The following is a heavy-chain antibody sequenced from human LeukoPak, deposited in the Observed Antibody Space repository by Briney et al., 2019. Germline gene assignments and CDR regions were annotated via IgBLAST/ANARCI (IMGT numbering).Heavy chain of an antibody. CDR2: IHPGDSDT. J-gene: IGHJ3*02. D-gene: IGHD5-24*01. CDR3: ARTMATSRHAFDI. CDR1: GYSFTSYW. V-gene: IGHV5-51*01. Sequence: GESLKISCKGSGYSFTSYWIGWVRQMPGKGLEWMGIIHPGDSDTRYSPSFQGQVTISADKSISTAYLQWSSLKASDTAMYYCARTMATSRHAFDIWGQGTMVTVSS.